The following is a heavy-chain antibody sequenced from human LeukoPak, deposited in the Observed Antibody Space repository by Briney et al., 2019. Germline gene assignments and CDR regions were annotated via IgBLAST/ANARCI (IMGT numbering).Heavy chain of an antibody. V-gene: IGHV3-48*04. J-gene: IGHJ4*02. D-gene: IGHD2-21*02. CDR2: ISSRSGTI. CDR3: ARGGDHDY. CDR1: GFTFSSYN. Sequence: GGSLRLSCAASGFTFSSYNLNWVRQAPGKGLEWVSYISSRSGTIYYADSVKGRFTISRDNAKNSLYLQMNRLRAEDTAVYYCARGGDHDYWGQGTLVTVSS.